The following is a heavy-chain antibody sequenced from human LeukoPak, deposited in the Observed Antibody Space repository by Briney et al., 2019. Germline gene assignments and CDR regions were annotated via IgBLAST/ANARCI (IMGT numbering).Heavy chain of an antibody. J-gene: IGHJ4*02. CDR3: ASRGYSYGAN. D-gene: IGHD5-18*01. Sequence: SETLSLTCAVSGGSTSSNSYYWGWIRQPPGKGLEWIGSIYYSGSTYYNPSLKSRLTISVDTSKNQFSLRLSSVTAADTAVYYCASRGYSYGANWGQGTLVTVSS. V-gene: IGHV4-39*07. CDR1: GGSTSSNSYY. CDR2: IYYSGST.